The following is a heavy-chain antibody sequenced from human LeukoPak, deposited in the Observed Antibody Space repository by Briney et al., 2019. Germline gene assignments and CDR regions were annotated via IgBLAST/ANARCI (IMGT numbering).Heavy chain of an antibody. D-gene: IGHD3-22*01. CDR1: GFTFSDYG. J-gene: IGHJ4*02. CDR2: ISGSGSTI. CDR3: ARNYDSSGYYRNYFDC. Sequence: GRSLRLSCAASGFTFSDYGMHWVRQAPGKGLEWVSYISGSGSTIFYADSVKGRFTISRDNAKNSLYLQMSSLRAEDTALYYCARNYDSSGYYRNYFDCWGQGTLVTVSS. V-gene: IGHV3-48*04.